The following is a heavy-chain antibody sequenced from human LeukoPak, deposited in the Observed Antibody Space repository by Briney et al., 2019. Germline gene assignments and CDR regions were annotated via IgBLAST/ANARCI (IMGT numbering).Heavy chain of an antibody. V-gene: IGHV3-23*01. CDR2: ISGSGGST. CDR1: GFTFSSYA. CDR3: ASTDFWSGYMGY. J-gene: IGHJ4*02. Sequence: GGSLRLSCAASGFTFSSYAMSWVRQAPGKGLEWVSAISGSGGSTYYADSVKGRFTISRDNSKNTLYLQMNSLRAEDTAVYYCASTDFWSGYMGYWGQGTLVTVSS. D-gene: IGHD3-3*01.